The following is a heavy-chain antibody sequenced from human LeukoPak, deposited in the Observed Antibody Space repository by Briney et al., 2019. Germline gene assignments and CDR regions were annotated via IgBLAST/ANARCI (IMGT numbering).Heavy chain of an antibody. V-gene: IGHV1-18*01. Sequence: ASVKVSCKASGYTFTSYGISWVRQAPGQGLEWMGWISAYNGNTNYAQKLQGRVTMTTDTSTSTAYMELRSLRAGDTAVYYCARDPTNSIFGVVMDVWGQGTTVSVSS. D-gene: IGHD3-3*01. J-gene: IGHJ6*02. CDR2: ISAYNGNT. CDR1: GYTFTSYG. CDR3: ARDPTNSIFGVVMDV.